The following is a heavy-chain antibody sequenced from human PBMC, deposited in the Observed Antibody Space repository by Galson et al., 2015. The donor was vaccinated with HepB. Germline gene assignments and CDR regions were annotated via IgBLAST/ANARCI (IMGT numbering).Heavy chain of an antibody. D-gene: IGHD2-2*01. CDR2: IYPGDSET. CDR1: GYSFRNYW. CDR3: ARLGHEGYHYYGMDV. V-gene: IGHV5-51*01. Sequence: QSGAEVKKPGESLKISCKASGYSFRNYWIGWVRQMPGKGLECMGIIYPGDSETRYSPSFHGQVTLSADKSTNTAYLQWSSLKASDTAMYYCARLGHEGYHYYGMDVWGQGTTVTVSS. J-gene: IGHJ6*02.